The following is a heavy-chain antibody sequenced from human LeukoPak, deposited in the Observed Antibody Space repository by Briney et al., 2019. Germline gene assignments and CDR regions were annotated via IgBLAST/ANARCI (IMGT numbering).Heavy chain of an antibody. CDR2: INQDGSQK. CDR3: AKGPKRGNNYGLIDY. CDR1: GFTSRSYW. V-gene: IGHV3-7*03. J-gene: IGHJ4*02. Sequence: GGSLRLSCAASGFTSRSYWMSWVRQAPGKGLEWVANINQDGSQKYYVDSVRGRFTISRDNAKDSLYLQMNSLRAEDTALYYCAKGPKRGNNYGLIDYWGQGTLVTVSS. D-gene: IGHD5-18*01.